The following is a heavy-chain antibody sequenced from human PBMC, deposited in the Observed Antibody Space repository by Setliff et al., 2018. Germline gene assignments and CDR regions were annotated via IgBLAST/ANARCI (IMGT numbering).Heavy chain of an antibody. CDR1: GGTFSDYH. Sequence: PSETLSLTCAAYGGTFSDYHWTWIRQPPGKGLEWIGYIYYSGSTNYNPSLKSRVTISVDTSKNHFSLKLSSVTAADTAVYYCARGRNIAARLLDSWGQGTLVTVSS. CDR2: IYYSGST. J-gene: IGHJ4*02. CDR3: ARGRNIAARLLDS. D-gene: IGHD6-6*01. V-gene: IGHV4-59*12.